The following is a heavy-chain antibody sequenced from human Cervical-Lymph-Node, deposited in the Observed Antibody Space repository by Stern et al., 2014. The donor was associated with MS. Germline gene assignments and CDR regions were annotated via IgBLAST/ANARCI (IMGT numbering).Heavy chain of an antibody. D-gene: IGHD4-17*01. J-gene: IGHJ4*02. V-gene: IGHV5-51*01. Sequence: EVQLVESGAEVKKPGESLKISCTGSGNSFTANWLAWVRQMPGQGLEWMGIIYPGDSDTRYSPSFQGQVTISADKSISTAYLQWSGLKASDTAMYYCARDYGDYAFDYWGQGTLVTVSS. CDR3: ARDYGDYAFDY. CDR2: IYPGDSDT. CDR1: GNSFTANW.